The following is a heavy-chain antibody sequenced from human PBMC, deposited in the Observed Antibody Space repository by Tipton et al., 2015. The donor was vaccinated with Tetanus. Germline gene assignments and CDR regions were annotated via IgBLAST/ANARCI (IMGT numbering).Heavy chain of an antibody. Sequence: SLRLSCAASGFTFSNYALSWVRRAPGKGLEWVSAISGSGGSTFYADSVKGRFTISRDNSKNTLYLQMNSLRAEDTAVYFCAKTSSIFGVVIEPFDYWGQGTLVTVSS. CDR2: ISGSGGST. D-gene: IGHD3-3*01. CDR3: AKTSSIFGVVIEPFDY. J-gene: IGHJ4*02. CDR1: GFTFSNYA. V-gene: IGHV3-23*01.